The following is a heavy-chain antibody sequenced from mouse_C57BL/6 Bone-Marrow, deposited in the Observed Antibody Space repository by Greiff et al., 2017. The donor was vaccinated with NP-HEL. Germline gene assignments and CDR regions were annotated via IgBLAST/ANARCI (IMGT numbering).Heavy chain of an antibody. D-gene: IGHD1-1*01. Sequence: EVQLQESGGGLVQPGGSLSLSCAASGFTFTDYYMSWVRQPPGKALEWLGFIRNKANGYTTEYSASVKGRFTISRDNSKSILYLQMNALRAEDSATYYCARLSTTVVGDYWGQGTTLTVSS. CDR3: ARLSTTVVGDY. CDR1: GFTFTDYY. V-gene: IGHV7-3*01. CDR2: IRNKANGYTT. J-gene: IGHJ2*01.